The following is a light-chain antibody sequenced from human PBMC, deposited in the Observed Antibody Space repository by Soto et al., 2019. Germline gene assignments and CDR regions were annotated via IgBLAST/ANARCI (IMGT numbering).Light chain of an antibody. CDR2: WAS. J-gene: IGKJ3*01. V-gene: IGKV4-1*01. CDR1: QSVFYSATNQNS. Sequence: DIVMTQSPDSLAVPLGERATINCRSSQSVFYSATNQNSLAWYQQKPGQPPKLLIYWASTRESGVPDRFSGSGSGTDFTLTISSLQAEDVAVYYCQHHIGIPFTFGPGTKVDIK. CDR3: QHHIGIPFT.